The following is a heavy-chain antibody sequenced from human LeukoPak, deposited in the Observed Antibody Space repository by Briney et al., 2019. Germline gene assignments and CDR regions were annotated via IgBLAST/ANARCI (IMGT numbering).Heavy chain of an antibody. V-gene: IGHV3-7*01. Sequence: GGSLRLSCAASGFTFNNYWMNWVGQTPGKGLEWVANIKDDGSEKYYLDSVKGRFTISRDNAKNSLYLQMNGLRAEDTAVYYCARVAWPYYFDSWGQGTLVTVSS. CDR3: ARVAWPYYFDS. CDR1: GFTFNNYW. CDR2: IKDDGSEK. J-gene: IGHJ4*02.